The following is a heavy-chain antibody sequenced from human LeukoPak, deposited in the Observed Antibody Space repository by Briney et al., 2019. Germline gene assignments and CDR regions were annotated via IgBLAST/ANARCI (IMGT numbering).Heavy chain of an antibody. Sequence: ASVKVSCKASGYTFTGYYMHWARQAPGQGLEWMGWINPNSGGTNYAQKFQGRVTMTRDTSISTAYMELSRLRSDDTAVYYCARGTYYDSSGYYVHYYYYYMDVWGKGTTVTVSS. J-gene: IGHJ6*03. CDR1: GYTFTGYY. D-gene: IGHD3-22*01. CDR2: INPNSGGT. CDR3: ARGTYYDSSGYYVHYYYYYMDV. V-gene: IGHV1-2*02.